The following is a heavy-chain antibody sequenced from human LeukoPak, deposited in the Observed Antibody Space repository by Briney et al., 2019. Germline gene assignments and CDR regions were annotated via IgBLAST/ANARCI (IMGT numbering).Heavy chain of an antibody. CDR1: GYTFTSYD. CDR3: AREHCSSTSCWEGPFDP. D-gene: IGHD2-2*01. CDR2: MNPNSGNT. Sequence: ASVTVSCKASGYTFTSYDINWVRQATGQGLEWMGWMNPNSGNTGYAQKFQGRVTMTRNTSISTAYMELSSLRSEDTAVYYCAREHCSSTSCWEGPFDPWGQGTLVTVSS. V-gene: IGHV1-8*01. J-gene: IGHJ5*02.